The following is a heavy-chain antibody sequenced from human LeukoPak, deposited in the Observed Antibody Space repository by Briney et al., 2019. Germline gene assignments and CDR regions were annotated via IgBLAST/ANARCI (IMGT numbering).Heavy chain of an antibody. CDR1: GFTFSSYW. D-gene: IGHD6-13*01. Sequence: GGSLRLSCAASGFTFSSYWMSWVRQAPGKGLEWVANIKQDGSEKYYVDSVKGRFTISRDNAKNSLYLQMNSLRAEDTAVYYCAREGAARIAAAGTDSVNALSGYYYYMDVWGKGTTVTISS. CDR2: IKQDGSEK. V-gene: IGHV3-7*01. J-gene: IGHJ6*03. CDR3: AREGAARIAAAGTDSVNALSGYYYYMDV.